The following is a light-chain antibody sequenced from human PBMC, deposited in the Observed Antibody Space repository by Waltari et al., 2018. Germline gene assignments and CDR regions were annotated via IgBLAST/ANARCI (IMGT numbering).Light chain of an antibody. CDR2: GTS. CDR3: LLYYGGVWV. Sequence: QTVVTQEPSLTVSPGGTVTLTCASSTGAVTSSYYPNWFQQKPGQAPRALIYGTSNKHSWTPALFSGSLLGGKAALTLSGVQPEDEAEYYCLLYYGGVWVFGGGTKLTVL. V-gene: IGLV7-43*01. J-gene: IGLJ3*02. CDR1: TGAVTSSYY.